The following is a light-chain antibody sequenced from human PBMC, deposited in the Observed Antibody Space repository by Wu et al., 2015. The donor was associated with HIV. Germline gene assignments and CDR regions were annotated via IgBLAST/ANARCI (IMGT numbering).Light chain of an antibody. Sequence: AIQMTQSPSYLSASPGDRVTITCRASLGIRQYLGWYQQKPGKAPNLLIYAASALQTGVPSRFSGSGSGTNFTLTITGLQPDDSGTYFCLQTNDYPRTFGQGTKV. CDR2: AAS. J-gene: IGKJ1*01. CDR1: LGIRQY. CDR3: LQTNDYPRT. V-gene: IGKV1-6*01.